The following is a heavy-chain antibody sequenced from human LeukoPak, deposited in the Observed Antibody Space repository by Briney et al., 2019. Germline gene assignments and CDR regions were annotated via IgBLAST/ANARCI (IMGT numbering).Heavy chain of an antibody. V-gene: IGHV3-23*01. Sequence: GGSLRLSCAASGFTFSSYTMSRVRQAPGKGLEWVSGVSGSGGSTHYADSVKGRFTISRDNSKNTLYLQMNSLRAEDTAVYYCAASLPNIVVVPATKGPFGYWGQGTLVTVSS. CDR1: GFTFSSYT. CDR2: VSGSGGST. D-gene: IGHD2-2*01. J-gene: IGHJ4*02. CDR3: AASLPNIVVVPATKGPFGY.